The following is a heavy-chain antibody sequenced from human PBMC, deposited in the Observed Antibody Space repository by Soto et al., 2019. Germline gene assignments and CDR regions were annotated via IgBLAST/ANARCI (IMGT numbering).Heavy chain of an antibody. J-gene: IGHJ4*02. D-gene: IGHD2-2*01. Sequence: QVQLQQWGAGLLKPSETLSLTCAVYGGSFSGYYWSWIRQPPGKGLGGIGEINHSGSTNYNPSLKSRVTISVDTSKNQFSLKLSSVTAADTAVYYCARGNNVVVVPAADFDYWGQGTLVTVSS. V-gene: IGHV4-34*01. CDR2: INHSGST. CDR3: ARGNNVVVVPAADFDY. CDR1: GGSFSGYY.